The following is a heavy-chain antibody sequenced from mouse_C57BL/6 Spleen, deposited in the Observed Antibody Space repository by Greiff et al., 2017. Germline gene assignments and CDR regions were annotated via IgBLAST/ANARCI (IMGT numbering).Heavy chain of an antibody. V-gene: IGHV1-82*01. CDR2: IYPGDGDT. J-gene: IGHJ2*01. CDR1: GYAFSSSW. CDR3: ARWYLRDFDY. Sequence: VQLQESGPELVKPGASVKISCKASGYAFSSSWMNWVKQRPGKGLEWIGRIYPGDGDTNYNGKFKGKATLTADKSSSTAYMQLSSLTSEDSAVYFCARWYLRDFDYWGQGTTLTVSS. D-gene: IGHD1-1*02.